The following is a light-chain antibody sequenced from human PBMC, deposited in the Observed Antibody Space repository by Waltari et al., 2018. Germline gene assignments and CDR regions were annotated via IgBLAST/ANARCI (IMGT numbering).Light chain of an antibody. V-gene: IGKV3-11*01. CDR2: EGS. Sequence: EIVLTQSPATLSLSPGERATLSCRASQSVNRYLAWYQQKPGQAPRPLIYEGSRRASGTPARFSGSGSGTDFTLTIGSLEPEDSAVYYCQQRGHWPPDATFGPGTKIEIK. CDR3: QQRGHWPPDAT. J-gene: IGKJ3*01. CDR1: QSVNRY.